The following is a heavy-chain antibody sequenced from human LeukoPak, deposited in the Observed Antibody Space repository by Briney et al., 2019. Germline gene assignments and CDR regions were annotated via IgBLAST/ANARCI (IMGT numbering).Heavy chain of an antibody. J-gene: IGHJ4*02. D-gene: IGHD4-17*01. CDR3: AKGYGDYVGPFDY. CDR1: GFTFDDYA. V-gene: IGHV3-9*01. Sequence: GGSLRLSCAASGFTFDDYAMHWVRQAPGKGLEWVSGISWNSGSIGYADSVKGRFTISRDNAKNSLYLQMNSLRAEDTALYYCAKGYGDYVGPFDYWGQGTLVTVSS. CDR2: ISWNSGSI.